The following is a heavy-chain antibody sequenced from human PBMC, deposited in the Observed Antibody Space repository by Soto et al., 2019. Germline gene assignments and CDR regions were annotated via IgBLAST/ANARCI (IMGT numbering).Heavy chain of an antibody. CDR1: GGSFSGYY. CDR2: INHSGST. Sequence: RTCAVYGGSFSGYYWSWIRQPPGKGLEWIGEINHSGSTNYNPSLKSRVTISVDTSKNQFSLKLSSVTAADTAVYYCARGYSGYGDAFDIWGQGTMVTVSS. J-gene: IGHJ3*02. CDR3: ARGYSGYGDAFDI. V-gene: IGHV4-34*01. D-gene: IGHD5-12*01.